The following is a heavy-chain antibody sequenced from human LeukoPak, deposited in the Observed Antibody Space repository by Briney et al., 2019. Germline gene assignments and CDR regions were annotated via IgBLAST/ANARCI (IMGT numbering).Heavy chain of an antibody. CDR1: GGSISSYY. Sequence: PSETLSLTCTVSGGSISSYYWSWIRQPAGKGPEWIGRIYTSGSTNYNPSLKSRVTMSVDTSKNQFSLKLSSVTAADTAVYYCAREVTAAGTWWFDPWGQGTLVTVSS. CDR2: IYTSGST. D-gene: IGHD6-13*01. V-gene: IGHV4-4*07. CDR3: AREVTAAGTWWFDP. J-gene: IGHJ5*02.